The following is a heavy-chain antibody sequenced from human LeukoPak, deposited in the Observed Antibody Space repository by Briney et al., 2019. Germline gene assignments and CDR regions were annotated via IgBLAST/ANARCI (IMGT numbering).Heavy chain of an antibody. Sequence: ASVKVSCKASGYTFTGYYMHWVRQAPGQGLEWMGWINPNSGGTNYAQKFQGRVTMTRDTSISTAYMELSSLRSEDTAVYYCASTANWGGGYFDYWGQGTLVTVSS. CDR2: INPNSGGT. CDR1: GYTFTGYY. D-gene: IGHD7-27*01. CDR3: ASTANWGGGYFDY. J-gene: IGHJ4*02. V-gene: IGHV1-2*02.